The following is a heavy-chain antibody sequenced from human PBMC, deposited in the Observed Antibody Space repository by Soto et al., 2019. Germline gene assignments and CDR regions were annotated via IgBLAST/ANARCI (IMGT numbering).Heavy chain of an antibody. D-gene: IGHD6-19*01. J-gene: IGHJ4*02. CDR2: ISGSSNYI. V-gene: IGHV3-21*01. CDR1: GFTFSISN. CDR3: AREGDSTGYYSGIYFEY. Sequence: EVQLVESGGALVKPGESLRLSCAASGFTFSISNMAWVHQAPGKGLEWVSAISGSSNYIYYVDSVKGRFTISRDNAKNSLFLQMNSLRAEDTAVYYCAREGDSTGYYSGIYFEYWGQGSLVTVSS.